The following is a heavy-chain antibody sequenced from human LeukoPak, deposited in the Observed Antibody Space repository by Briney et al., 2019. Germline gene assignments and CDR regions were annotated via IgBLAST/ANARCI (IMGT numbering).Heavy chain of an antibody. V-gene: IGHV1-2*06. CDR1: GYTFTGYY. Sequence: ASVKVSCKASGYTFTGYYMHWVRQAPGHGLEWMGRINPNSGGTNYAQKFQGRVTMTRDTAISTAYMELSRLRSDDTAVYYCARSLIVVVTYPGDDAFDIWGQGTMVTVSS. CDR3: ARSLIVVVTYPGDDAFDI. J-gene: IGHJ3*02. D-gene: IGHD2-21*02. CDR2: INPNSGGT.